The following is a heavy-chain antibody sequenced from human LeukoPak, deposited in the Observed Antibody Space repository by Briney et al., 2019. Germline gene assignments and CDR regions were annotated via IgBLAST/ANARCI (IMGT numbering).Heavy chain of an antibody. J-gene: IGHJ4*02. Sequence: SVKVSCKASGYTFTSYGISWVRQAPGQGLEWMGWISAYSGNTNYAQKLQGRVTMTTDTSTSTAYMELRSLRSDGTAVYYCARDVAAAGNDYWGQGTLVTVSS. CDR2: ISAYSGNT. CDR1: GYTFTSYG. CDR3: ARDVAAAGNDY. V-gene: IGHV1-18*01. D-gene: IGHD6-13*01.